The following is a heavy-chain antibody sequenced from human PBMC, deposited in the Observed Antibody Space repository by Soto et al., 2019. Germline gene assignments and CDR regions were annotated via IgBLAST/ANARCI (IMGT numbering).Heavy chain of an antibody. CDR1: GGSISSYY. CDR2: IYYSGRT. D-gene: IGHD5-12*01. Sequence: QVQLQESGPGLVKPSETLSLTCTVSGGSISSYYWSWIRQPPGKGLEWIGYIYYSGRTNYNPSLNTRVTISVDTSKNHFSLKLSSVTAADTAVYYCARHVLVATGAGSRPYWYFDLWGRGTLVTVSS. CDR3: ARHVLVATGAGSRPYWYFDL. V-gene: IGHV4-59*08. J-gene: IGHJ2*01.